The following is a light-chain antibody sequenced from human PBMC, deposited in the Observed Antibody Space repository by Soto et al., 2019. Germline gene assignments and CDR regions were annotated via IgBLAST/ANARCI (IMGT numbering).Light chain of an antibody. Sequence: EIVLTQSPVTLSLSPGERATLSCRASQSISSSYLAWYQQKPGQAPRLLIYDASSRATGIPDRFSGSGSGTDFTLTISRLEPEDFAVYYCQQYVSSPPTFGQGTKVDIK. J-gene: IGKJ1*01. V-gene: IGKV3-20*01. CDR1: QSISSSY. CDR2: DAS. CDR3: QQYVSSPPT.